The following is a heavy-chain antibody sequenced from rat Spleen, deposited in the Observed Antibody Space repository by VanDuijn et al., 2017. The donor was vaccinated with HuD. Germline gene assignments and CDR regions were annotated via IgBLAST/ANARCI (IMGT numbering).Heavy chain of an antibody. CDR2: ITNTGGST. D-gene: IGHD1-7*01. Sequence: EVKLVESGGGLVQPGRSLKLSCAASGFTFSDYYMAWIRQAPGKGLEWVASITNTGGSTYYPDSVKGRFTISRDNAKSTLYLQMNSLRSEDTATYYCTREWGHTTGMRFAYWGQGTLVTVSS. V-gene: IGHV5-31*01. J-gene: IGHJ3*01. CDR1: GFTFSDYY. CDR3: TREWGHTTGMRFAY.